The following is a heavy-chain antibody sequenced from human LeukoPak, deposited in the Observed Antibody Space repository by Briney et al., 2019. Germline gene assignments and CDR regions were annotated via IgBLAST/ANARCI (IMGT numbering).Heavy chain of an antibody. V-gene: IGHV4-34*01. Sequence: SETLSLTCTVSGGSISSYYWSWIRQPPGKGLEWIGEINHGGSTNYNPSLKSRVTISVDTSKNQFSLKLSSVTAADTAVYYCAREHYGDYVDYWGQGTLVTVSS. CDR2: INHGGST. D-gene: IGHD4-17*01. J-gene: IGHJ4*02. CDR3: AREHYGDYVDY. CDR1: GGSISSYY.